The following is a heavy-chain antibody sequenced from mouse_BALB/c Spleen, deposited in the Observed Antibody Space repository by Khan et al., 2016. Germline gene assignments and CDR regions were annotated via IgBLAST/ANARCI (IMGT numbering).Heavy chain of an antibody. CDR1: GYTFTSYY. V-gene: IGHV1S56*01. J-gene: IGHJ3*01. D-gene: IGHD2-4*01. CDR2: ICPGNVNT. Sequence: QVRLQQSGPELVKPGASVRISCKASGYTFTSYYIHWVKQRPGQGLEWIGWICPGNVNTKYNEKFKGKAILTADKSSSTANMQLRSMTSAGSAVSFCERYHYDLAWFAYWGQGTLVTVSA. CDR3: ERYHYDLAWFAY.